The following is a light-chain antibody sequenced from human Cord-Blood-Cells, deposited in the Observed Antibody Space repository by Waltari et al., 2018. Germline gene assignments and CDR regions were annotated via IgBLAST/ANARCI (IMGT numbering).Light chain of an antibody. CDR1: TGAVTSGHY. J-gene: IGLJ3*02. CDR3: LLYYSGARV. CDR2: DTS. Sequence: QAVVTQEPSLTVSPGGTVTLTCGSSTGAVTSGHYPYWFQQKPGQAPRALIHDTSNKPSWPRAGFSGYLLGGNAALTLSGAQPADEAEYYCLLYYSGARVFGGGTKLTVL. V-gene: IGLV7-46*01.